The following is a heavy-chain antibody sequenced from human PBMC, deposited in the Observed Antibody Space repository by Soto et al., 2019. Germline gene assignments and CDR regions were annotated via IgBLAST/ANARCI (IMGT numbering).Heavy chain of an antibody. CDR2: IYYSGST. CDR1: GGSISSYY. D-gene: IGHD3-10*01. Sequence: QVQLQESGPGLVKPSETLSLTCTVSGGSISSYYWSWIRQPPGKGLEWIGYIYYSGSTNYNPSLKRRVTISVDTSKNQFSLKLSSVTAADTAVYYCARGDPDYYGSGSYYRGSYYYYYSMDVWGKGTTVTVSS. J-gene: IGHJ6*03. CDR3: ARGDPDYYGSGSYYRGSYYYYYSMDV. V-gene: IGHV4-59*01.